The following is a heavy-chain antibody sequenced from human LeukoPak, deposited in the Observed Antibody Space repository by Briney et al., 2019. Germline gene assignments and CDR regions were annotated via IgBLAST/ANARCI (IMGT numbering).Heavy chain of an antibody. CDR1: GFTFSDDY. Sequence: GGSLRLSCAASGFTFSDDYMSWIRQAPGKGLEWVSYISSSGSTIYYADSVKGRFTISRDNAKNSLYLQMNSLRAEDTAVYYCARDVVVVPAPPYYYGMDVWGQGTTVTVSS. CDR3: ARDVVVVPAPPYYYGMDV. V-gene: IGHV3-11*01. J-gene: IGHJ6*02. D-gene: IGHD2-2*01. CDR2: ISSSGSTI.